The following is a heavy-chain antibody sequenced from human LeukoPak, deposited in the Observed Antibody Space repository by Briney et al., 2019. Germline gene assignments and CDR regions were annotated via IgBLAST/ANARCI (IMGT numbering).Heavy chain of an antibody. J-gene: IGHJ4*02. D-gene: IGHD6-13*01. CDR3: ARDWYDY. Sequence: GGSLRLSCAASGFTFSTYAITWVRQAPGKGLEWVSVIGGSGSYTYYADSVKGRFTISRDNSKDTLYLQMNSLRPEDTAVYYCARDWYDYWGQGTLVTVSS. V-gene: IGHV3-23*01. CDR2: IGGSGSYT. CDR1: GFTFSTYA.